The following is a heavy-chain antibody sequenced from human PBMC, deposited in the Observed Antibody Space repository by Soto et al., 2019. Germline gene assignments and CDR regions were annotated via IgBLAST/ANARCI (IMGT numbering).Heavy chain of an antibody. V-gene: IGHV4-4*02. D-gene: IGHD3-16*01. CDR2: IFHNGHT. Sequence: QVQLQESGPGLVKPSGTLSLTCAVSGASIDSTWWSWVRQPPGKGLEWIGEIFHNGHTSYNPSLKSRVSMSLEKSINQFALTLTSVTAADTAVYYCARHVGHHFDSWGQGTLLTVSS. CDR3: ARHVGHHFDS. J-gene: IGHJ4*02. CDR1: GASIDSTW.